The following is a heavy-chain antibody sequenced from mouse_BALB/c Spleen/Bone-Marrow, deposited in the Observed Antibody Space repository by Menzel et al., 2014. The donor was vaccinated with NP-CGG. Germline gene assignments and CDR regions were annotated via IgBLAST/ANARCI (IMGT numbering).Heavy chain of an antibody. CDR1: GFTFSAFY. CDR3: ARDVGYENYFSY. Sequence: EVMLVESGGGLVQPGGSLKLSCATSGFTFSAFYMEWVRQPPGKRLEWIAASSPKANDYTTEYSASVKGRFIVSRDTSQSILYLQMNALRAEDTAIYYCARDVGYENYFSYWGQGTLVTVSA. D-gene: IGHD2-10*02. CDR2: SSPKANDYTT. J-gene: IGHJ3*01. V-gene: IGHV7-1*02.